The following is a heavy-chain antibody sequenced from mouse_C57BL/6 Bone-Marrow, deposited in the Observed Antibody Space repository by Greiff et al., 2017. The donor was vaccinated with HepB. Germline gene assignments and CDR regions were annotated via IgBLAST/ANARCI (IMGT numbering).Heavy chain of an antibody. CDR1: GYSITSGYY. CDR2: ISYDGSN. Sequence: EVQLQESGPGLVKPSQSLSLTCSVTGYSITSGYYWNWIRQFPGNKLEWMGYISYDGSNNYNPSLKNRISITRDTSKNQFFLKLNSVTTEDTATYYCARAHYGRSDYWGQGTTLTVSS. V-gene: IGHV3-6*01. CDR3: ARAHYGRSDY. D-gene: IGHD1-1*01. J-gene: IGHJ2*01.